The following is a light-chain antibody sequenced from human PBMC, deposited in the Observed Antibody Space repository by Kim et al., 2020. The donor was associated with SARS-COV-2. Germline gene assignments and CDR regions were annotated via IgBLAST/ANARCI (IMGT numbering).Light chain of an antibody. J-gene: IGLJ2*01. V-gene: IGLV2-23*02. Sequence: AGTISCTGSTSYGVSYDLVSWYKQAPGQAPQLIIYEVRQRPSGISERFSGSKSGNTASLTISGLQAEDEADYYCCSYAGRDTFELFGGGTQLTVL. CDR3: CSYAGRDTFEL. CDR1: TSYGVSYDL. CDR2: EVR.